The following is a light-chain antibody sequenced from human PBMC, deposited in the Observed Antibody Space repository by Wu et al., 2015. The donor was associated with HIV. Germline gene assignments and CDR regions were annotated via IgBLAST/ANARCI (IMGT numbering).Light chain of an antibody. CDR2: DAS. V-gene: IGKV3-11*01. J-gene: IGKJ2*03. CDR3: QHRSNWPPYS. CDR1: QSISTY. Sequence: EIVLTQSPATLSLSPGERATLSCRASQSISTYLAWYQQKPGQAPRLLIXDASNRATGIPARFSGSGSGTDFTLTISSLEPEDFAVYYCQHRSNWPPYSFGQGTKLEIK.